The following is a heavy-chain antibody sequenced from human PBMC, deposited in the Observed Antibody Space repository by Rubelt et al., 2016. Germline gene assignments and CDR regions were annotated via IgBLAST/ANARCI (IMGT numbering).Heavy chain of an antibody. Sequence: QVQLQQWGAGLLKPSETLSLTCAVYGGSFSDYYWGWVRQPPGKGLEWIGSIYSGWGADCNPSLKSRVTISVDTSNHQFSLKRSVGTAADTAVYYCARVTYTGNYGRGWFDPWGQGTLVTVSS. CDR2: IYSGWGA. J-gene: IGHJ5*02. D-gene: IGHD1-1*01. CDR1: GGSFSDYY. V-gene: IGHV4-34*01. CDR3: ARVTYTGNYGRGWFDP.